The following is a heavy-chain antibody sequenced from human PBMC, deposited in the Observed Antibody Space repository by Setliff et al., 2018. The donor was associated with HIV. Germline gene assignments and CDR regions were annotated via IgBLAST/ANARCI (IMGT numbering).Heavy chain of an antibody. CDR2: ISSGIGTT. D-gene: IGHD1-1*01. J-gene: IGHJ6*02. CDR3: AKSGVRPHPSHDYYYYGMDV. CDR1: GFTFDDYA. Sequence: GGSLRLSCAASGFTFDDYAMHWVRQAPGKGLEWVSAISSGIGTTYYADSVKGRFTISRDNSKNTLYLQMNSLRAEDTAVYYCAKSGVRPHPSHDYYYYGMDVWGQGTTVTVSS. V-gene: IGHV3-23*01.